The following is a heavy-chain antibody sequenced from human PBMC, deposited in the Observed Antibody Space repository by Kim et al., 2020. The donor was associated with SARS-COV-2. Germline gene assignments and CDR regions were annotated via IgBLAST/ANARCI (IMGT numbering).Heavy chain of an antibody. Sequence: GGSLRLSCAASGFTFSSYAMHWVRQAPGKGLEWVAVISYDGSNKYYADSVKGRFTISIDNSKNTLYLQMNSLRAEDTAVYYCARDHLLSPLSVWGSYRYLGAFDIWGQGTMVTVSS. CDR2: ISYDGSNK. CDR1: GFTFSSYA. CDR3: ARDHLLSPLSVWGSYRYLGAFDI. J-gene: IGHJ3*02. V-gene: IGHV3-30*04. D-gene: IGHD3-16*02.